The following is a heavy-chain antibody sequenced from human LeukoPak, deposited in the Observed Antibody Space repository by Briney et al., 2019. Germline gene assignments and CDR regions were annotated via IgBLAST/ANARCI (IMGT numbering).Heavy chain of an antibody. CDR1: GYTPTELS. D-gene: IGHD3-10*01. J-gene: IGHJ6*02. V-gene: IGHV1-24*01. Sequence: ASVKVSCKVSGYTPTELSMHWVRQAPGKGLEWMGGFDPEDGETIYAQKFQGRVTMTEDTSTDTAYMELSSLRSEDTAVYYCATDPYGSGTNYYYGMDVWGQGTTVTVSS. CDR3: ATDPYGSGTNYYYGMDV. CDR2: FDPEDGET.